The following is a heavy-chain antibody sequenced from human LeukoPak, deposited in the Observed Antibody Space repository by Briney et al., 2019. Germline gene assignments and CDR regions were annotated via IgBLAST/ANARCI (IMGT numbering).Heavy chain of an antibody. Sequence: HSGGSLRLSCVASGFTVSNNGLSWFRQAPGKRLEWVSDISGVGNTYYAESVKGRFTISRDNSKNTLYLQMNSLRAEDTAVYYCARVNTPGRGYSYGSPFDYWGQGTLVTVSS. CDR3: ARVNTPGRGYSYGSPFDY. CDR1: GFTVSNNG. V-gene: IGHV3-23*01. CDR2: ISGVGNT. D-gene: IGHD5-18*01. J-gene: IGHJ4*02.